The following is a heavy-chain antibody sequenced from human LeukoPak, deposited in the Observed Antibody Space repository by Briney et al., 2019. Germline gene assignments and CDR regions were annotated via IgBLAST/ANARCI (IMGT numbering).Heavy chain of an antibody. D-gene: IGHD2-15*01. CDR1: GGSISSTSYY. Sequence: SETLSLTCTVSGGSISSTSYYWGWIRQPPGKGLEWIGSIYYSGSTYYNPSLMSRVTISVDTSKNQFSPKLSSVTAADTAVYYCARVRVAATSYYFDYWGQGTLVTVSS. V-gene: IGHV4-39*01. CDR2: IYYSGST. J-gene: IGHJ4*02. CDR3: ARVRVAATSYYFDY.